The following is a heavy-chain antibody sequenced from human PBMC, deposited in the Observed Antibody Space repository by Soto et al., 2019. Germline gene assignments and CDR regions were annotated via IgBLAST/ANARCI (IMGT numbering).Heavy chain of an antibody. V-gene: IGHV3-48*04. CDR3: ARGVHNDVLDY. D-gene: IGHD2-8*01. Sequence: GGSLRLSCAASGFTFSSYSMNWVRQAPGKGLEWVSYISSSSSTIYYADSVKGRFTISRDNAKNSLYLQMNSLRAEDTAVYYCARGVHNDVLDYWGQGTLVTVSS. CDR2: ISSSSSTI. J-gene: IGHJ4*02. CDR1: GFTFSSYS.